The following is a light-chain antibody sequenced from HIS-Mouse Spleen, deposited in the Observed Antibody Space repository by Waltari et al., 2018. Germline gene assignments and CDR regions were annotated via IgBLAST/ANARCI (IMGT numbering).Light chain of an antibody. CDR3: YSTDSSGNHRV. CDR1: ALPKKC. CDR2: EDS. V-gene: IGLV3-10*01. Sequence: SYELTQPPSVSVSPGQTARITCSGNALPKKCDYWYQQNSGQAPVLVIYEDSKRPSGIPERFSGSSSGTMATLTISGAQVEDEADYYCYSTDSSGNHRVFGGGTKLTVL. J-gene: IGLJ2*01.